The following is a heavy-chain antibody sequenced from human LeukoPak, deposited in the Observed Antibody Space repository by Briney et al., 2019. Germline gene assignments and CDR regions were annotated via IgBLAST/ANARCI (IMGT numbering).Heavy chain of an antibody. CDR2: ISGSGGST. CDR3: AKKSRGSGNYYGDY. Sequence: GGSLRLSCAASGFTFSSYGMSWVRQAPGKGLEWVSAISGSGGSTYYADSVKGRFTISRDNSKNTLYLQMNSLRAEDTAVYYCAKKSRGSGNYYGDYWGQGILVTVSS. D-gene: IGHD3-10*01. V-gene: IGHV3-23*01. J-gene: IGHJ4*02. CDR1: GFTFSSYG.